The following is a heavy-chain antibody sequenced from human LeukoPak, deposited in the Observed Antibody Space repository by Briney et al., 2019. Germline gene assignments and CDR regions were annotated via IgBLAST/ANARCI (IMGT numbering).Heavy chain of an antibody. CDR1: FTFSKYA. CDR2: ISGSGNTT. Sequence: PGESLRLSCEASFTFSKYAMIWVRQAPRKGLEWVSAISGSGNTTFYADFVKGRFTISRDNSKNTLYLQMHSLTVEDTAIYYCAKDLYMDKLGSIWGQGTLVTVSS. J-gene: IGHJ4*02. CDR3: AKDLYMDKLGSI. V-gene: IGHV3-23*01. D-gene: IGHD2-2*02.